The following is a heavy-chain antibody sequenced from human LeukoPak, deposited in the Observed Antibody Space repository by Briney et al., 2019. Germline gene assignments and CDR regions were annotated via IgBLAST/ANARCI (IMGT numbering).Heavy chain of an antibody. J-gene: IGHJ5*02. Sequence: SETLSLTCTVSGGSISSYYWSWIRQPPEKGLEWIGYIYYSGSTNYNPSLKSRVTISVDTSKNQFSLKLSSVTAADTAVYYCARGNRDTAMAPWGQGTLVTVSS. D-gene: IGHD5-18*01. CDR3: ARGNRDTAMAP. V-gene: IGHV4-59*01. CDR1: GGSISSYY. CDR2: IYYSGST.